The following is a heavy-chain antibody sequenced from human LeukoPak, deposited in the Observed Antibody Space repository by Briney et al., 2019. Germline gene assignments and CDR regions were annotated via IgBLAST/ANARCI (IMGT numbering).Heavy chain of an antibody. Sequence: ASVKVSCKASGYTFTSYGISWVRQAPGQGLEWMGWISAYNGNTNYAQKLQGRVTMTTDTSTSTAYMELRSLRSDDTAVYYCARDPDSYCGGDCYSDYWGQGTLVTVFS. CDR2: ISAYNGNT. J-gene: IGHJ4*02. CDR1: GYTFTSYG. D-gene: IGHD2-21*02. CDR3: ARDPDSYCGGDCYSDY. V-gene: IGHV1-18*01.